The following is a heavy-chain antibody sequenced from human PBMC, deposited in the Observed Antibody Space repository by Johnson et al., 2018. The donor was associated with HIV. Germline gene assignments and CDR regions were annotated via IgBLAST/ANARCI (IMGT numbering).Heavy chain of an antibody. J-gene: IGHJ3*02. CDR1: GFRFDDYG. D-gene: IGHD5-24*01. V-gene: IGHV3-20*04. Sequence: VQLVESGGGVVRPGGSLRLSCAASGFRFDDYGMNWVRQAPGKGLEWVSGINWNGDSTGYADSVKGRLTISRDNAKNSLYLQMNSLRAEDTALYYCARFGRGGSHAFDIWGQGTMVTVSS. CDR3: ARFGRGGSHAFDI. CDR2: INWNGDST.